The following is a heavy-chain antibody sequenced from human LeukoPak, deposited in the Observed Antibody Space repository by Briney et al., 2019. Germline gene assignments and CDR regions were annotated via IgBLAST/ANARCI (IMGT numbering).Heavy chain of an antibody. CDR1: GFTFSSHG. V-gene: IGHV3-33*01. Sequence: GRSLRLSCAASGFTFSSHGMHWVRQAPGKGLEWVAVIWYDGINYYYADSVKGRFTISRDNSKNTVYLQMNRLRAEDTAVYYCGRKCSSSWYIDYWGQGTLVTVSS. D-gene: IGHD6-13*01. J-gene: IGHJ4*02. CDR3: GRKCSSSWYIDY. CDR2: IWYDGINY.